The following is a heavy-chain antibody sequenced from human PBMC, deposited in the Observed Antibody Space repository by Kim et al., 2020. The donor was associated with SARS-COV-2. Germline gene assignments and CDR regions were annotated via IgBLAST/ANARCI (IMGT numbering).Heavy chain of an antibody. CDR3: ARDHRAIPMDV. Sequence: SETLSLTCTVSGGSVSSGSYYWSWIRQPPGKGLEWIGYIYYSGSTNYSPSLKSRVTISVDTSKNQFSLKLSSVTAADTAVYYCARDHRAIPMDVWGQGTTVTVSS. V-gene: IGHV4-61*01. D-gene: IGHD2-2*01. CDR1: GGSVSSGSYY. CDR2: IYYSGST. J-gene: IGHJ6*02.